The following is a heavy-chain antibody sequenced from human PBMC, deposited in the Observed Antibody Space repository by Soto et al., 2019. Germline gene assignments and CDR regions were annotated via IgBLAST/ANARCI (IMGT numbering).Heavy chain of an antibody. J-gene: IGHJ4*02. CDR3: ASQYCSSPTRSKDPSGAYGYYFDY. Sequence: SETLSLTCTVSGGSISSYYWSWIRQPAGKGLEWIGRIYTSGSTNYNPSLKSRVTMSVDTSKNQFSLKLSSVTAADTAVYYCASQYCSSPTRSKDPSGAYGYYFDYWGQGTLVTFSS. CDR2: IYTSGST. CDR1: GGSISSYY. V-gene: IGHV4-4*07. D-gene: IGHD2-2*01.